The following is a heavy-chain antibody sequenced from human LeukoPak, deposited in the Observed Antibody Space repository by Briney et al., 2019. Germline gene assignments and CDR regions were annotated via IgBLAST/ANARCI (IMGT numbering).Heavy chain of an antibody. J-gene: IGHJ4*02. CDR2: IRYDGSNK. CDR3: AKDTRDWNDDYFDY. Sequence: GRSLRLSCAASGFTFSSYGMHWVRQAPGKGLEWVAFIRYDGSNKYYADSVKGRFTISRDNSKNTLYLQMNSLRAEDTAVYYCAKDTRDWNDDYFDYWGQGTLVTVSS. V-gene: IGHV3-30*02. CDR1: GFTFSSYG. D-gene: IGHD1-1*01.